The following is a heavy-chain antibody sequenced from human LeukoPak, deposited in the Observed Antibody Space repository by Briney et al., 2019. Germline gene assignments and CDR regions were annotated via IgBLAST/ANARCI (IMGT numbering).Heavy chain of an antibody. D-gene: IGHD3-22*01. CDR1: GFTFINAW. J-gene: IGHJ5*02. CDR2: IKSKTDGGRT. Sequence: GGSLRLSCAASGFTFINAWMSWVRQAPGKGLEWVGRIKSKTDGGRTDYAAPVKGRFTISRDDSKNTLYLQMNSLKTEDTAVYYCTTLTYYYDSSGSNWFDPWGQGTLVTVSS. CDR3: TTLTYYYDSSGSNWFDP. V-gene: IGHV3-15*01.